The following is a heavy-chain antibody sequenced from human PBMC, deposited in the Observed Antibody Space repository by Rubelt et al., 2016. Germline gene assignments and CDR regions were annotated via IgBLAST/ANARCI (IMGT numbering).Heavy chain of an antibody. Sequence: VKKPGESLRISCKISGYIFANYWIGWVRQMPGKGLEWMGIIYPGDSDTRYSPSFQGRVTISVDKSISTAYLQWSSLKASDTAMYYCARPYSSETGGKYWGQGTLVTVSS. J-gene: IGHJ4*02. CDR1: GYIFANYW. CDR3: ARPYSSETGGKY. CDR2: IYPGDSDT. D-gene: IGHD5-18*01. V-gene: IGHV5-51*01.